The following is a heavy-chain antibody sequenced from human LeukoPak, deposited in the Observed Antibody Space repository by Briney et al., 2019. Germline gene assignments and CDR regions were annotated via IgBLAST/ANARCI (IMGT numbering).Heavy chain of an antibody. CDR2: ISRTTPSYAP. CDR1: RFTLCGFA. V-gene: IGHV3-73*01. CDR3: TFSRGFTGTTGGSEVYYYVMDV. D-gene: IGHD7-27*01. J-gene: IGHJ6*02. Sequence: GGSLSLSCAASRFTLCGFAMPWVRQASGTGRRWFSGISRTTPSYAPANTPSVKGKFTISRDDSKYTAYRQRNSLKTGETAVYYCTFSRGFTGTTGGSEVYYYVMDVWGQGTTVTVSS.